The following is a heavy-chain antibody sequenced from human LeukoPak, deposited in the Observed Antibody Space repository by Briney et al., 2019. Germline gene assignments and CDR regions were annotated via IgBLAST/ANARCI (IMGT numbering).Heavy chain of an antibody. V-gene: IGHV4-4*07. CDR3: ARDRDTYYDFWSGYLRYYYYMDV. J-gene: IGHJ6*03. CDR2: IYTSGST. CDR1: GGSISSYY. Sequence: PSETLSLTCTVSGGSISSYYWSWIRQPAGKGLEWIGRIYTSGSTNYNPSLKSRVTMSVDTSKNQLSLKLSSVTAADTAVYYCARDRDTYYDFWSGYLRYYYYMDVWGKGTTVTVSS. D-gene: IGHD3-3*01.